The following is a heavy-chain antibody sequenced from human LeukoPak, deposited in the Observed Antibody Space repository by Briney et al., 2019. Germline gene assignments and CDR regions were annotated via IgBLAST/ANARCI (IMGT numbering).Heavy chain of an antibody. J-gene: IGHJ5*02. CDR2: IYYSGST. V-gene: IGHV4-59*01. D-gene: IGHD3-22*01. CDR3: ARDLDDSSGYYSRSNWFDP. CDR1: GGSISSYY. Sequence: PSETLSLTCTVSGGSISSYYWSWIRQPPGKGLEWIGYIYYSGSTNYNPSLKSRVTISVDTSKNQFSLKLSSVTAADTAVYYCARDLDDSSGYYSRSNWFDPWGQGTLVTVSS.